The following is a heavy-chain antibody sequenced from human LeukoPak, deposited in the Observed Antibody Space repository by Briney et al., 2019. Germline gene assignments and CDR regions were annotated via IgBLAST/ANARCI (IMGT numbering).Heavy chain of an antibody. CDR2: IIPIYDPV. Sequence: SVKVSCKASGGTLSSYAFSWMRQAPGQGLEWMGRIIPIYDPVDYAQRIQGRVTITADESTNTVYMELNSLTFEDTAVYYCAREPLGCGGDCHFDYWGQGTLVTVSS. D-gene: IGHD2-21*02. CDR3: AREPLGCGGDCHFDY. J-gene: IGHJ4*02. V-gene: IGHV1-69*13. CDR1: GGTLSSYA.